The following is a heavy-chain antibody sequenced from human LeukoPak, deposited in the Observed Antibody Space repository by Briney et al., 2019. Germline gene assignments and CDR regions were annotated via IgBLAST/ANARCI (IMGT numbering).Heavy chain of an antibody. J-gene: IGHJ4*02. CDR1: GFTFSSYG. CDR3: ARDRVAVAGIRNFDY. V-gene: IGHV3-30*19. Sequence: PGRSLRLSCAASGFTFSSYGMHWVRQAPGKGLEWVAVISYDGSNKYYADSVKGRFTISRDNSKNTLYLQMNSLRAEDTAVYYCARDRVAVAGIRNFDYWGQGTLVTVSS. D-gene: IGHD6-19*01. CDR2: ISYDGSNK.